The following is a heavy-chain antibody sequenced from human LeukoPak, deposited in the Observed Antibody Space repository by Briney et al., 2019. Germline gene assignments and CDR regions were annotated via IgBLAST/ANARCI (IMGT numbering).Heavy chain of an antibody. J-gene: IGHJ4*02. CDR3: AKDVGKWQSLHFFDY. CDR1: GFTLSTNA. Sequence: GGSLRLSCLTSGFTLSTNAMSWVRQAPGKGLEWISGISGSGASTYYADSVKGRFTISRDDSRNTLYLQMNSLRGDDTAVYYCAKDVGKWQSLHFFDYWGQGTLVTVSS. CDR2: ISGSGAST. V-gene: IGHV3-23*01. D-gene: IGHD1-26*01.